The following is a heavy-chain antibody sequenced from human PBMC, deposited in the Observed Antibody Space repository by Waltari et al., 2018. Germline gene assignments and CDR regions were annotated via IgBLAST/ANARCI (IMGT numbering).Heavy chain of an antibody. CDR1: VVSITSNRHS. CDR3: ATYIGASVGTAAFDV. J-gene: IGHJ3*01. V-gene: IGHV4-39*01. D-gene: IGHD5-12*01. CDR2: MSYSGTT. Sequence: QLQLQESGPGLVKPSETLPLTCSVSVVSITSNRHSSGWIRQPPGQGPEWLATMSYSGTTYSSPSLKSRLTISRDTSKNQLSLKLGSVTAADTAVYYCATYIGASVGTAAFDVWGQGTMVSVSS.